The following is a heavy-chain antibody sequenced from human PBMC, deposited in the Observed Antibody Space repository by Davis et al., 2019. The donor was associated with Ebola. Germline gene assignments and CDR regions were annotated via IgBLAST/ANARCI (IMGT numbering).Heavy chain of an antibody. D-gene: IGHD1-1*01. CDR3: ARQFYWFDP. CDR2: IYYSGST. Sequence: GSLRLSCTVSGGSVSSGSYYWSWIRQPPGKGLEWIGYIYYSGSTNYNPSLKSRATISVDTSKNQFSLKLSSVTAADTAVYYCARQFYWFDPWGQGTLVTVSS. CDR1: GGSVSSGSYY. J-gene: IGHJ5*02. V-gene: IGHV4-61*01.